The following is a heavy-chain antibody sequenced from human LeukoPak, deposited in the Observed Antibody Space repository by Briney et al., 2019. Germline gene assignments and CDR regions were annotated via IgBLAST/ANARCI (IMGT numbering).Heavy chain of an antibody. CDR3: ARESVNRLVVVITTPFDY. J-gene: IGHJ4*02. D-gene: IGHD3-22*01. CDR1: GGSISYSNSY. V-gene: IGHV4-39*07. Sequence: SQALSLTCTVSGGSISYSNSYWGWIRQPPGKGLMWIGNIYFSGSTYYKQSLKSRVTISVHTSKNQSSLKPRTVTAADTAVYYCARESVNRLVVVITTPFDYWGQGTLGTVSS. CDR2: IYFSGST.